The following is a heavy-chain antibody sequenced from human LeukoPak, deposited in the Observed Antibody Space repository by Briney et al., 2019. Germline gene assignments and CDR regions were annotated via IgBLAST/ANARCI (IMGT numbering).Heavy chain of an antibody. CDR2: IKQDGTET. J-gene: IGHJ4*02. D-gene: IGHD5-18*01. CDR1: GFTFSSYW. V-gene: IGHV3-7*05. CDR3: ASGGYTYSY. Sequence: GGSLRLSCAASGFTFSSYWMTWVRRAPGKGLEWVANIKQDGTETYYVDSVKGRFTISRDNAKNSLYLQMNSLRAEDTAVYYCASGGYTYSYWDQGTLVTVSS.